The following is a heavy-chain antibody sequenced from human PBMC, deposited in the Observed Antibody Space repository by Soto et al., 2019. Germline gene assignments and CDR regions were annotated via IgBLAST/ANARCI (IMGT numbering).Heavy chain of an antibody. CDR1: GFSLNASGAR. V-gene: IGHV2-5*02. J-gene: IGHJ4*02. CDR2: IYWDDGK. CDR3: ALGEYSSGAWWCLDD. Sequence: SCPTLVNPTQTLTLTCTLSGFSLNASGARVGWIRQPPGKALEWLALIYWDDGKRYSPSLKNRLTVTKNTLKNQVVLTMTNMEAPAAGTYYFALGEYSSGAWWCLDDWEQGTLVTVSS. D-gene: IGHD2-8*02.